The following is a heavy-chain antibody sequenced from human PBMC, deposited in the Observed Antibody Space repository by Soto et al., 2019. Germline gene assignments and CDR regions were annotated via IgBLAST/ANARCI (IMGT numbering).Heavy chain of an antibody. D-gene: IGHD6-19*01. J-gene: IGHJ2*01. CDR2: VNHSGST. CDR1: GGSFNAYY. Sequence: QVQLQQWGAGLLKPSETLSLTCAVYGGSFNAYYWSWIRQPPGKELEWIGEVNHSGSTTYNPSLKSLVTISVDTSKTQFSLKLSSMTAADTAVYYCARQWLVRYFDLWGRGTLVTVSS. V-gene: IGHV4-34*02. CDR3: ARQWLVRYFDL.